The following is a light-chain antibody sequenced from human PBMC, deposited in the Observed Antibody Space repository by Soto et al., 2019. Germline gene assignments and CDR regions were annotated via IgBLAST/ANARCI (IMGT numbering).Light chain of an antibody. CDR3: QQYYDLPIT. J-gene: IGKJ5*01. CDR2: DVT. CDR1: QDIDKY. V-gene: IGKV1-33*01. Sequence: DIQMTQSPSSLSASVGDRVTITCQASQDIDKYLNWYQQKPGKAPKLLIDDVTNLETGVPSRFSGSGSGTHFTFTIGSLQPEDIAPYYGQQYYDLPITFGQGTRLEIK.